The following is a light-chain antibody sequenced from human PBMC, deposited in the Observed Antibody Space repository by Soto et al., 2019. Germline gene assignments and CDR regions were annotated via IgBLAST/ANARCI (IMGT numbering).Light chain of an antibody. CDR1: QSISNW. CDR3: QQYDSYSYT. Sequence: DIKMTQSPSTLSASVGDRVTITCRASQSISNWLAWYQQKPGKAPKVLIYDASSLESGVPSRFSGSGSGTEFTLTISSLQPDDFATYYCQQYDSYSYTFGQGTKLEIK. V-gene: IGKV1-5*01. CDR2: DAS. J-gene: IGKJ2*01.